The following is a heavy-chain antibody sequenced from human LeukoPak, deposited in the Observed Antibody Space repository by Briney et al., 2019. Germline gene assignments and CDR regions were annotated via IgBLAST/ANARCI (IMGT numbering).Heavy chain of an antibody. J-gene: IGHJ5*02. CDR1: GFTFSSYA. D-gene: IGHD6-13*01. Sequence: QSGGSLRLSCAASGFTFSSYAMSWVRQAPGKGLEWVSAISGRGGSTYYADSVKGRFTISRDNSKNTLYLQMNSLRAEDTAVYYCAKDPGSSWYEGWFDPWGQGTLVTVSS. V-gene: IGHV3-23*01. CDR3: AKDPGSSWYEGWFDP. CDR2: ISGRGGST.